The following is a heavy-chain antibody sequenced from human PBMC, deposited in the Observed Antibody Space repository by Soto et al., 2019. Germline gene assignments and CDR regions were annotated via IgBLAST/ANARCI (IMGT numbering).Heavy chain of an antibody. CDR2: IIPIFGTA. CDR3: ARISEISSLGGENWFDP. Sequence: QVQLVQSGAEVKKPGSSVKVSCKASGGTFSSYAISWVRQAPGQGLEWMGGIIPIFGTANYAQKFQGRVTITADESTITAYMELSSLRSEDTAVYYCARISEISSLGGENWFDPWGQGTLVTVSS. CDR1: GGTFSSYA. D-gene: IGHD6-6*01. V-gene: IGHV1-69*01. J-gene: IGHJ5*02.